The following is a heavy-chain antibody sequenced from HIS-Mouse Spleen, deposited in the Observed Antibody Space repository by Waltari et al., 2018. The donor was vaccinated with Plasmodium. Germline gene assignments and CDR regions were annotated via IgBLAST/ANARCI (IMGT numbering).Heavy chain of an antibody. D-gene: IGHD1-26*01. CDR2: IYYSGST. V-gene: IGHV4-39*01. CDR3: ARRGGSYYYFDY. Sequence: QLQLQESGPGLAKPSETLSLTSPVSGGSLRSGSYYWGWIRQPQGKGLEWIGSIYYSGSTYYNPSLKSRVTISVDTSKNQFSLKLSSVTAADTAVYYCARRGGSYYYFDYWGQGTLVTVSS. J-gene: IGHJ4*02. CDR1: GGSLRSGSYY.